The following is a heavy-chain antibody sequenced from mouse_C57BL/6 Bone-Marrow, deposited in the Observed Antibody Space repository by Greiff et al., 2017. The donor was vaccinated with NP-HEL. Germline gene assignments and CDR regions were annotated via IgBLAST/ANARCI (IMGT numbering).Heavy chain of an antibody. J-gene: IGHJ2*01. CDR1: GYTFTSYG. Sequence: VKLVESGAELARPGASVKLSCKASGYTFTSYGISWVKQRTGQGLEWIGEIYPRSGNTYYNEKFKGKATLTADKSSSTAYMELRSLTSEDSAVYFCARWGSRQLRLYYFDYWGQGTTLTVSS. CDR3: ARWGSRQLRLYYFDY. V-gene: IGHV1-81*01. CDR2: IYPRSGNT. D-gene: IGHD3-2*02.